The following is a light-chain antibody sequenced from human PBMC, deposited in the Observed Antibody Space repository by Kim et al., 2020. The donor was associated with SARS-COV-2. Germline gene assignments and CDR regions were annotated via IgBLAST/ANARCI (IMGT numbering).Light chain of an antibody. J-gene: IGLJ2*01. CDR2: YDN. CDR1: SLQAKT. V-gene: IGLV3-21*04. Sequence: PGETATVSCGGDSLQAKTVHWYQQKPGQAPVLIIQYDNERPSGIPERISGSTSGNMATLTLSRVEAGDEADYYCQVWDSDTDHVIFGGGTQLTVL. CDR3: QVWDSDTDHVI.